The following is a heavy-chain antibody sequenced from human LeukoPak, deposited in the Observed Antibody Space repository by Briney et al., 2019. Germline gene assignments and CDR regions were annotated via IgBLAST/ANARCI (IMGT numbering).Heavy chain of an antibody. CDR2: ISSSGSTI. CDR1: GFTFSSYE. Sequence: GGSLRLSCAASGFTFSSYEMNWVRQAPGKGLEWVSYISSSGSTIYYADSVKGRFTISRDNANNTLYLQMNSLRAEDTAVYYCTRDMIRGVVNYWGQGTLVTVSS. CDR3: TRDMIRGVVNY. V-gene: IGHV3-48*03. J-gene: IGHJ4*02. D-gene: IGHD3-10*01.